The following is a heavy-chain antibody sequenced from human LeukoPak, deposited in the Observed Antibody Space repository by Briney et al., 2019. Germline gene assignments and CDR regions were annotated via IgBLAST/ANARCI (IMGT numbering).Heavy chain of an antibody. Sequence: TGGSLRLSCAASGFTFSNAWMSWVRQAPGKGLEWVGRIKSKTDGGTTDYAAPVKGRFTISRDDSKNTLYLQMNSLKTEDTAVYYCTTDLGGRETVADFDYWGQGTLVTVSS. CDR3: TTDLGGRETVADFDY. CDR2: IKSKTDGGTT. V-gene: IGHV3-15*01. CDR1: GFTFSNAW. D-gene: IGHD2-15*01. J-gene: IGHJ4*02.